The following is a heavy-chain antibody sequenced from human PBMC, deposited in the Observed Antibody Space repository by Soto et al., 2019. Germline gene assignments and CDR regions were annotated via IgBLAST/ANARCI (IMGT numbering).Heavy chain of an antibody. CDR3: ASPTTSFAFDI. D-gene: IGHD4-17*01. CDR2: INHSGST. CDR1: GGSFSGYY. J-gene: IGHJ3*02. Sequence: QVQLQQWGAGLLKPSETLSLTCAVYGGSFSGYYWSWIRQPPGKGLEWIGEINHSGSTNYNPSLTSRVTISVDTSKNQFSLKLSSVTAADTAVYYCASPTTSFAFDIWGQGTMVTVSS. V-gene: IGHV4-34*01.